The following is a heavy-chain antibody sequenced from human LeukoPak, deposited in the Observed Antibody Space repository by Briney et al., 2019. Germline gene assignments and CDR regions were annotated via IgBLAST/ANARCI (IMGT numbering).Heavy chain of an antibody. CDR2: IYYTGST. V-gene: IGHV4-59*01. D-gene: IGHD3-22*01. J-gene: IGHJ4*02. CDR1: GGSISSYY. CDR3: ARAFSGYYDTSGYYYPPSFDY. Sequence: SETLSLTCTVSGGSISSYYWSWIRQPPGKGLEWIGYIYYTGSTNYNPSLKSRVTISVDTSKNQFSLKLSSVTAADTAVYYCARAFSGYYDTSGYYYPPSFDYWGQGTLVTVSA.